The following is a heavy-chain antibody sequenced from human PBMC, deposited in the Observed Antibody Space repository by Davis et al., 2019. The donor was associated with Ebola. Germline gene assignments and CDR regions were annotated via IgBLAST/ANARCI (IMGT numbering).Heavy chain of an antibody. CDR1: GGTFSSYA. CDR3: ARELTMVRGLPSGYYGMDV. Sequence: SVKVSCKASGGTFSSYAISWVRQAPGQGLEWMGRIIPILGIANYAQKFQGRVTITADKSTSTAYMELSSLRSEDTAVYYCARELTMVRGLPSGYYGMDVWGQGTTVTVSS. V-gene: IGHV1-69*04. CDR2: IIPILGIA. J-gene: IGHJ6*02. D-gene: IGHD3-10*01.